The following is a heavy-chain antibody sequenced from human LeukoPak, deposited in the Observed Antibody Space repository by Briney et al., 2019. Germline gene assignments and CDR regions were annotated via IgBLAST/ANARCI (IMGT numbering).Heavy chain of an antibody. CDR1: GFTFSSYA. CDR2: ISGSGGST. J-gene: IGHJ4*02. CDR3: AKEDIVVVVAATVADYYDSSGYGY. D-gene: IGHD2-15*01. Sequence: PGGSLRLSRAASGFTFSSYAMSWVRQAPGKGLEWVSAISGSGGSTYYADSVKGRFTISRDNSKNTLYLQMNSLRAEDTAVYYCAKEDIVVVVAATVADYYDSSGYGYWGQGTLVTVSS. V-gene: IGHV3-23*01.